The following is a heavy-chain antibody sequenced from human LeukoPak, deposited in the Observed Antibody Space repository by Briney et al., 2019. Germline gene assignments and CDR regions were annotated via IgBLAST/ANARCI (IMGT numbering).Heavy chain of an antibody. CDR3: ARERTSLFDY. CDR1: GFNVSTNY. V-gene: IGHV3-66*01. D-gene: IGHD1-7*01. J-gene: IGHJ4*02. Sequence: GGSLRLSCAASGFNVSTNYMSWVRQAPGKGLEWVSVIYSGGSTYYADSVKGRFTISRDNSKNTLYLQMNSLRAEDTAVYYCARERTSLFDYWGQGTLVTVSS. CDR2: IYSGGST.